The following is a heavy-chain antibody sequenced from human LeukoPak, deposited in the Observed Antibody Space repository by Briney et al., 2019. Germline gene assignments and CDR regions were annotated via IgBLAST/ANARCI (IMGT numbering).Heavy chain of an antibody. D-gene: IGHD1-26*01. J-gene: IGHJ3*02. Sequence: TPSETLSLTCTVSGGSISSYYWSWIRQPPGKGLEWIGYIYYTGNTNYSPSLSSRVTISVDTSKNQFSLKLSSVTAADTAVYLCARPSKVGSSFGAFDIWGQGTRVTVSS. V-gene: IGHV4-59*01. CDR2: IYYTGNT. CDR1: GGSISSYY. CDR3: ARPSKVGSSFGAFDI.